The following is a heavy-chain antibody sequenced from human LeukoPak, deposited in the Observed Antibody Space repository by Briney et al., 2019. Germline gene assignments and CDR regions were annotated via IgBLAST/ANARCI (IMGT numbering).Heavy chain of an antibody. CDR3: ARAVASSSSWYKWVNWFDP. CDR2: INHSGST. J-gene: IGHJ5*02. V-gene: IGHV4-34*01. CDR1: GWSFRCYY. Sequence: SETLSLNCAVYGWSFRCYYWSWIRHPPGQGLEWIGEINHSGSTNYHPSLKSRVTIPVDTSNNQFPVMPRSVTAAGTAVYYCARAVASSSSWYKWVNWFDPGGQRTLVT. D-gene: IGHD6-13*01.